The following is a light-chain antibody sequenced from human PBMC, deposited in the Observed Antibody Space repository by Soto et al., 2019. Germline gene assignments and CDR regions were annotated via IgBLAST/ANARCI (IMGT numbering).Light chain of an antibody. CDR1: QTVRNNY. CDR3: QQFSNYPGT. CDR2: DAS. J-gene: IGKJ4*02. Sequence: VVAKSPGNLSLSPGERASLSCRASQTVRNNYLAWYQQKPGQAPRLLIYDASSRATGIPDRFSGGGSGTDFTLSISSLEPEDFAVYYCQQFSNYPGTFGGGTKVDIK. V-gene: IGKV3-20*01.